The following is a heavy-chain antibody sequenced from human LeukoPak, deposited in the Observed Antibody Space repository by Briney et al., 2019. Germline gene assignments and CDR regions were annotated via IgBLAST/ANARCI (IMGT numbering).Heavy chain of an antibody. Sequence: PGGSLRLSCAASGFTFSSYAMSWVRQAPGKGLEWVANIKQDGSEKRYVDSVKGRFTISRDNAKSSLYLQMNSLRAEDTAVYYCARYCSGSCPEYYFDYWGQGILVTVSS. CDR1: GFTFSSYA. V-gene: IGHV3-7*01. D-gene: IGHD2-15*01. CDR3: ARYCSGSCPEYYFDY. CDR2: IKQDGSEK. J-gene: IGHJ4*02.